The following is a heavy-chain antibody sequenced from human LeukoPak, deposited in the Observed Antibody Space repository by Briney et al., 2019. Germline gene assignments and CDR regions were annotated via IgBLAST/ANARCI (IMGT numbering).Heavy chain of an antibody. CDR3: ARTPNRFYDF. Sequence: GGSLRLSCAAPGFTFSSYAFNWVRQAPGKGLEWVSGITMSGDSTYYADSVKGRFTISRDNSKNTLYLQVTSLRAEDTALYYCARTPNRFYDFWGQGTLVTVSS. J-gene: IGHJ4*02. CDR2: ITMSGDST. V-gene: IGHV3-23*01. CDR1: GFTFSSYA.